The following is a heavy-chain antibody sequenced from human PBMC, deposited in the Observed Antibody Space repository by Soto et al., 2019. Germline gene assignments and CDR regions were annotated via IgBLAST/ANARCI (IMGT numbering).Heavy chain of an antibody. J-gene: IGHJ4*02. CDR1: GGSIRSSSYY. Sequence: QLQLQESGPGLVKPSETLSLTCTVSGGSIRSSSYYWGWIRQPPGKGLEWIGSIYYSGSTYNNPSRKMRVTISVDTSNTQFALRLSSVTAADTAVYYCTRRGSSSWYGYWGQATLVTVSS. CDR2: IYYSGST. V-gene: IGHV4-39*01. D-gene: IGHD6-13*01. CDR3: TRRGSSSWYGY.